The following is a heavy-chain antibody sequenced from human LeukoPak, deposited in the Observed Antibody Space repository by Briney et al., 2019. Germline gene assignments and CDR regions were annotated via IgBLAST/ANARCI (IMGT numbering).Heavy chain of an antibody. CDR2: ISGSGGGT. CDR3: AKERATTTTFDY. D-gene: IGHD1-26*01. CDR1: GFTFGTYA. V-gene: IGHV3-23*01. J-gene: IGHJ4*02. Sequence: GSLRLSCAASGFTFGTYAMSWVRQAPGKGLEWVSLISGSGGGTYYANSVKGRFTISRDNSKNTLYLQMDSLRTEDTAVYYCAKERATTTTFDYWGQGTLITVSS.